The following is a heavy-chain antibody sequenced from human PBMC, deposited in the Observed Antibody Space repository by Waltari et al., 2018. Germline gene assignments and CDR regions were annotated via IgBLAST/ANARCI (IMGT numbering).Heavy chain of an antibody. Sequence: QVQLQESGTGLVKPSETLSLTCTVAGGSISSYYWSWIRQPAGKGLEWFGRIYTSGSTNSNPALKSRVTMSVDTSKNQFSLKLSSVTAADTAVYYWARLNYYDSMSDYWGQGTLVTVSS. V-gene: IGHV4-4*07. J-gene: IGHJ4*02. CDR2: IYTSGST. CDR1: GGSISSYY. CDR3: ARLNYYDSMSDY. D-gene: IGHD3-22*01.